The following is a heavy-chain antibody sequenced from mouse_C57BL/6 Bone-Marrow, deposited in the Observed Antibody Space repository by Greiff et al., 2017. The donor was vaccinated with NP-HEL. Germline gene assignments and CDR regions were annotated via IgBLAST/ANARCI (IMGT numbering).Heavy chain of an antibody. J-gene: IGHJ4*01. Sequence: EVQRVESEGGLVQPGSSMKLSCTASGFTFSDYYMAWVRPVPEKGLEWVAYINYDGSSTYYLDSLKGRFIISRDNAKNILYLQMSSLKSEDTATYYCAREGGLRRRTYAMDYWGQGTSVTVSS. CDR1: GFTFSDYY. V-gene: IGHV5-16*01. CDR2: INYDGSST. D-gene: IGHD2-4*01. CDR3: AREGGLRRRTYAMDY.